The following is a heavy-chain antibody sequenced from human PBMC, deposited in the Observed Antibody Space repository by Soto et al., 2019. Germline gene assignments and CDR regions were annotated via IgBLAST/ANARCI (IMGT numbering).Heavy chain of an antibody. Sequence: EVQLVESGGGLVQPGGSLRLSCAASGFTFSSYWMHWVRQAPGKGLVWVSRINSDGSRTSYADSVKGRFTISRDNAKNPLYLQMNRRRAEDTALYYCASYSSSSRGYWCQGTLVTVSS. CDR2: INSDGSRT. D-gene: IGHD6-6*01. CDR3: ASYSSSSRGY. CDR1: GFTFSSYW. J-gene: IGHJ4*02. V-gene: IGHV3-74*01.